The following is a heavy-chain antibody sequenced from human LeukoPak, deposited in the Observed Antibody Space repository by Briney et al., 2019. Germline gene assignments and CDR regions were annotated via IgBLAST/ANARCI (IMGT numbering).Heavy chain of an antibody. Sequence: SETLSLTCTVSGGSISSYYWSWIRQPPGKGLEWIGYIYYSGSTNYNPSLMSRVTISVDTSKNQFSLKLSSVTAADTDVYYCATCSSTSCYANNYYYYMDVWGKGTTVTVSS. CDR2: IYYSGST. J-gene: IGHJ6*03. V-gene: IGHV4-59*01. D-gene: IGHD2-2*01. CDR1: GGSISSYY. CDR3: ATCSSTSCYANNYYYYMDV.